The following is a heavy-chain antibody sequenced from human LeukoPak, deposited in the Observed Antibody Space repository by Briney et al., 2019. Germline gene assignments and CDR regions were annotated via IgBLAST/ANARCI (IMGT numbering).Heavy chain of an antibody. CDR2: ISSSGSTI. CDR1: GFTFSSYE. D-gene: IGHD3-10*02. J-gene: IGHJ6*04. Sequence: GGSLRLSCAASGFTFSSYEMHWVRQAPGKGLEWVSYISSSGSTIYYADSVKGRFTISRDNAKNSLYLQMNSLRAEDTAVYYCAELDITMIGGVWGKGTTVTISS. V-gene: IGHV3-48*03. CDR3: AELDITMIGGV.